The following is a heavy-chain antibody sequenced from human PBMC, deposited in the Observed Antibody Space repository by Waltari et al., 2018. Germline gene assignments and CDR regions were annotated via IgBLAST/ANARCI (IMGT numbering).Heavy chain of an antibody. CDR2: INVGSGDT. CDR3: ARTGNYYIVADYFQY. Sequence: QVQLVQSGSEVKMPGASVKVSCKASGYTFSNFAIHWVRQAPGQGLEWVGRINVGSGDTHYSQKFQGTVTLNRDTSATTVYMELRSLRSEDTAVYYCARTGNYYIVADYFQYWGQGTLVTVAS. D-gene: IGHD3-10*01. J-gene: IGHJ1*01. V-gene: IGHV1-3*01. CDR1: GYTFSNFA.